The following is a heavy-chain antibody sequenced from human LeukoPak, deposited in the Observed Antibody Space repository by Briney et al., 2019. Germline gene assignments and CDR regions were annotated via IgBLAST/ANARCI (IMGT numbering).Heavy chain of an antibody. V-gene: IGHV4-61*08. J-gene: IGHJ4*02. Sequence: SETLSLTCTVSGGSISSGDYCWSWIRQPPGRGLEWMGYIYYSASTNYNPSLKSRVDISVDTSKNQFSLKLSSVTAADTAVYYRARGAHYDFWSGYYVFDYWGQGTLVTVSS. CDR1: GGSISSGDYC. CDR3: ARGAHYDFWSGYYVFDY. CDR2: IYYSAST. D-gene: IGHD3-3*01.